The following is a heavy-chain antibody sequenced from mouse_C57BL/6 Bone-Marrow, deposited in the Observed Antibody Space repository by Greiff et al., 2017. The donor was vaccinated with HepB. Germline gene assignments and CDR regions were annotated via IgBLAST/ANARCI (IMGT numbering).Heavy chain of an antibody. CDR1: GYTFTEYT. Sequence: VQLVESGAELVKPGASVKLSCKASGYTFTEYTIHWVKQRSGQGLEWIGWFYPGSGSIKYNEKFKDKATLTADKSSSTVYMKLSRLTSEDSAVYFCASHEAHGNYVNYYAMDYWGQGTSVTVSS. D-gene: IGHD2-1*01. J-gene: IGHJ4*01. V-gene: IGHV1-62-2*01. CDR3: ASHEAHGNYVNYYAMDY. CDR2: FYPGSGSI.